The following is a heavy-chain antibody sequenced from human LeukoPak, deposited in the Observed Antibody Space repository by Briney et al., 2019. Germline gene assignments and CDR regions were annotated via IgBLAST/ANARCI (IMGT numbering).Heavy chain of an antibody. D-gene: IGHD1-1*01. CDR3: ARSYNWNDPFDY. J-gene: IGHJ4*02. Sequence: ASVKVSCKASGYTFTSYDINWVRQATGQGLEWMGWMNPNSGNAGYAQKFQGRVTMTRNSSISTAYMELSSLRSDDTAVYYCARSYNWNDPFDYWGQGTLVTVSS. CDR1: GYTFTSYD. CDR2: MNPNSGNA. V-gene: IGHV1-8*01.